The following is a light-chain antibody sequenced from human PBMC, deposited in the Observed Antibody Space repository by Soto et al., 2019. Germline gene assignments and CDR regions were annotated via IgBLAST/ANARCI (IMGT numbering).Light chain of an antibody. CDR1: QSVSSSY. J-gene: IGKJ2*01. CDR2: GES. Sequence: EIVLTQSPGTLSLSPGERATLSCRASQSVSSSYLGWYQQKPGQAPRLLIYGESSRSTGIPDRFSGSGSGTDFTLTISRLEPEDLEVYYCQQYGSSPRIYTLGQGTKLEIK. CDR3: QQYGSSPRIYT. V-gene: IGKV3-20*01.